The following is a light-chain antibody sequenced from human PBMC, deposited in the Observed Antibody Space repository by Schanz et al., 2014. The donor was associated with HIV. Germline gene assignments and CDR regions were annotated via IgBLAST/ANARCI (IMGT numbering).Light chain of an antibody. CDR3: SSYAGRNNLVV. J-gene: IGLJ2*01. Sequence: QSALTQPPSASGSPGQSVTISCTGTSSDVGGHDRVSWYQQYPGKAPKLLIYEVDKRPSGVPDRFSGSKSGNTASLTVSGLQAEDEADYYCSSYAGRNNLVVFGGGTKLTVL. CDR1: SSDVGGHDR. V-gene: IGLV2-8*01. CDR2: EVD.